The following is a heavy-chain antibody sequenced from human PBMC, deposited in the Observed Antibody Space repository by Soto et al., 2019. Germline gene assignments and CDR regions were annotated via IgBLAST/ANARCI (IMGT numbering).Heavy chain of an antibody. D-gene: IGHD3-10*01. CDR1: GFTFDDYA. CDR3: AKVPFGELVNWYFDL. Sequence: EVQLVESGGGLVQPGRSLRLSCAASGFTFDDYAMHWVRQAPGKGLEWVSGISWNSGSIGYADSVKGRFTISRDNAKNSLYLQMNSLRAEDTALYYCAKVPFGELVNWYFDLWGRGTLVTVSS. J-gene: IGHJ2*01. V-gene: IGHV3-9*01. CDR2: ISWNSGSI.